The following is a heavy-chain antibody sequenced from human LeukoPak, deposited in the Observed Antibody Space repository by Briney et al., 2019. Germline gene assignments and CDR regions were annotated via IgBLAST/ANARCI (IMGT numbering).Heavy chain of an antibody. V-gene: IGHV3-33*01. CDR3: TRYNNDHVDY. D-gene: IGHD1-14*01. Sequence: PGGSLRLSCAASGFTFSSYGMHWVRQAPGKGLEWVAVIWYDGSNKYYADSVKGRFTISRDNSKNTMSVQMDDLRAEDTAVYYCTRYNNDHVDYWGQGTLVTVSS. CDR1: GFTFSSYG. J-gene: IGHJ4*02. CDR2: IWYDGSNK.